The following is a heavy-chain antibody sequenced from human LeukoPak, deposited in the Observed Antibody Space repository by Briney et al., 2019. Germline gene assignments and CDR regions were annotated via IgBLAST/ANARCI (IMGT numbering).Heavy chain of an antibody. CDR2: IYPGDSDT. Sequence: GESLKISCKGSGYSFTSYWIGWVRQVPGKGLEWMGIIYPGDSDTRYSPSFQGQVTISADKSISTAYLQWSSLKASDTAMYYCARGGRRIAAASTDYYYMDVWGKGTTVTVSS. V-gene: IGHV5-51*01. CDR1: GYSFTSYW. CDR3: ARGGRRIAAASTDYYYMDV. J-gene: IGHJ6*03. D-gene: IGHD6-13*01.